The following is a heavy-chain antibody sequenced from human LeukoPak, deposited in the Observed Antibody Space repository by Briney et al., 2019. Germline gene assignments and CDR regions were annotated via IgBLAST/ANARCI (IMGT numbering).Heavy chain of an antibody. CDR2: LSSSSNTI. D-gene: IGHD1-26*01. CDR1: GFTFSNYN. CDR3: ATESGTYSGTCFDY. V-gene: IGHV3-48*01. J-gene: IGHJ4*02. Sequence: GGSLRLSCATSGFTFSNYNMNWVRQAPGKGLEWVSYLSSSSNTIYYADSVKGRFTISRDNAKNSLYLQMNSLRAEDTAVYYCATESGTYSGTCFDYWGQGTLVTVSS.